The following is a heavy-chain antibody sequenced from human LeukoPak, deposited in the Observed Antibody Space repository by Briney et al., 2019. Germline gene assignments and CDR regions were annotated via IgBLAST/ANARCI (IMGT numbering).Heavy chain of an antibody. CDR1: GGSFSGYY. D-gene: IGHD2-2*01. V-gene: IGHV4-34*09. J-gene: IGHJ6*03. Sequence: PSETLSLTCAVYGGSFSGYYWSWIRQPPGKGLEWIGEINHSGSTNYNPSLKSRVTISVDTSKNQFSLKLSSVTAADTAVYYCARGSVPAARSSYYYMDVWGKGTTVTVSS. CDR2: INHSGST. CDR3: ARGSVPAARSSYYYMDV.